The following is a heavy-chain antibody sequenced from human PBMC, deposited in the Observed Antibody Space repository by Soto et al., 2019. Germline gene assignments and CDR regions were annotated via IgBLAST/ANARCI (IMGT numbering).Heavy chain of an antibody. CDR3: ARERVSYDFSQGWFDP. J-gene: IGHJ5*02. Sequence: SETLSLTCTVSGGSISSGGYYWSWIRQHPGKGLEWIGYIYYSGSTYYNPSLKSRVTISVDTSKNQFSLKLSSVTAADTAVYYCARERVSYDFSQGWFDPWGQGTLVTVSS. CDR2: IYYSGST. CDR1: GGSISSGGYY. V-gene: IGHV4-31*03. D-gene: IGHD3-3*01.